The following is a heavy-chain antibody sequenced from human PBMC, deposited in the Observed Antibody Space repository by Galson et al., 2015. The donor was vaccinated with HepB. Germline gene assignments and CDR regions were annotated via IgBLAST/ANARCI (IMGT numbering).Heavy chain of an antibody. V-gene: IGHV3-53*01. J-gene: IGHJ4*02. CDR3: WGGAYVEDY. CDR2: IYSGGST. CDR1: GFTVSSNY. Sequence: SLRLSCAASGFTVSSNYMSWVRQAPGKGLECVSVIYSGGSTYYADSVKGRFTISRDNSKHTLYLQMNGLRAEDTAVYYCWGGAYVEDYWGQGTLVTVSS. D-gene: IGHD5-12*01.